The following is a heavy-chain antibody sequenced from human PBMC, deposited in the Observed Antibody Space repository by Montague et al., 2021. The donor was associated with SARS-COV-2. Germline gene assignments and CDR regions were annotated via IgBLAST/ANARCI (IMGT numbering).Heavy chain of an antibody. CDR3: AREGDWDDWCGMDV. J-gene: IGHJ6*02. CDR2: ISSSGGGSTK. V-gene: IGHV3-48*03. Sequence: SLRLSCAASGFMFSSYAMNWVRQAPGKGLEWISYISSSGGGSTKHYTDSVRGRITIYRDNAKNSLHLQMNSMRVEDTASYYCAREGDWDDWCGMDVWGQGTTVTVSS. CDR1: GFMFSSYA. D-gene: IGHD3/OR15-3a*01.